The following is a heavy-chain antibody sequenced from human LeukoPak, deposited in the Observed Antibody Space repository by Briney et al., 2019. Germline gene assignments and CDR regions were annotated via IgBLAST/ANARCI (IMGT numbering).Heavy chain of an antibody. CDR3: ARTHPPMTTVTWSWFDP. D-gene: IGHD4-11*01. CDR1: GGTFSSYA. CDR2: IIPIFGTA. V-gene: IGHV1-69*13. J-gene: IGHJ5*02. Sequence: ASVKVSCKASGGTFSSYAISWVRQAPGQGLEWMGGIIPIFGTANYAQKFQGRVTITADESTSTAYMELSSLRSEDTAVYYCARTHPPMTTVTWSWFDPWGQGTLVTVSS.